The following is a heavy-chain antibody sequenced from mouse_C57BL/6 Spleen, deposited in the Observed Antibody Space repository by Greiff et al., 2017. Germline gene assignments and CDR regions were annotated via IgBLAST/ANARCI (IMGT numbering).Heavy chain of an antibody. V-gene: IGHV1-55*01. D-gene: IGHD1-1*01. CDR3: ASITTGYWCIDV. CDR1: GYTFTSYW. CDR2: IYPGSGRT. J-gene: IGHJ1*03. Sequence: QVQLQQSGAELVKPGASVKMSCKASGYTFTSYWITWVKQRPGQGLEWIGDIYPGSGRTNYNEKFKSKATLTVDTYSITAYMTIRSLTSEDSAVYYWASITTGYWCIDVGGTGTTVTVDS.